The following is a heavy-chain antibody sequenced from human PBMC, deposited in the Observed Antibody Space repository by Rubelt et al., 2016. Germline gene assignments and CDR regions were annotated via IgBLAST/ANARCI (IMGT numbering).Heavy chain of an antibody. V-gene: IGHV2-70*01. CDR1: GFSLSTSGMC. Sequence: QVTLRESGPALVKPTQTLTLTCTFSGFSLSTSGMCVSWIRQPPGKALEWLALIDWDDDKYYRTSLRTRLTISKDTSKNRGVLTMTDMDPVDTATYYCARTQTESEPDYWGQGTLVTVSS. D-gene: IGHD1-14*01. CDR2: IDWDDDK. J-gene: IGHJ4*02. CDR3: ARTQTESEPDY.